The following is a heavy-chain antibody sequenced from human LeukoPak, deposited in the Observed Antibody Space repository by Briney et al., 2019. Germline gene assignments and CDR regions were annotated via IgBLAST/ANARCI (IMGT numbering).Heavy chain of an antibody. J-gene: IGHJ6*04. CDR3: AGESCSSTSCYGRVDYYYYGMDV. Sequence: PSQTLSLTCTVSGGSISSGSYYWSWIRQHPGKGLEWIGYIYYSGSTYYNPSLKSRVTISVDTSKNQFSLKLSSVTAADTAVYYCAGESCSSTSCYGRVDYYYYGMDVWGKGTTVTVSS. CDR2: IYYSGST. CDR1: GGSISSGSYY. D-gene: IGHD2-2*01. V-gene: IGHV4-31*03.